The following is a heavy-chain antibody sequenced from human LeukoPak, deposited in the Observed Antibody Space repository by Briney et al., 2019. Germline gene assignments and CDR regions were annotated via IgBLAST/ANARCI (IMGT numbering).Heavy chain of an antibody. Sequence: GGSLRLSCAASGFTFSSYAMTWVRQAPGKALEWASGIVGTGDRINYADSVKRRSTISSNTSKTTLYLKMNSLRDETTAVYYCANNAHLLVIEEYWGQGTLVTVPS. D-gene: IGHD2-21*01. J-gene: IGHJ4*02. CDR3: ANNAHLLVIEEY. CDR1: GFTFSSYA. V-gene: IGHV3-23*01. CDR2: IVGTGDRI.